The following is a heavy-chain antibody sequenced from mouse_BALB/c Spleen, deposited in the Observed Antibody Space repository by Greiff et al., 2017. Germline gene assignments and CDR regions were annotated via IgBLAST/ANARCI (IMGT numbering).Heavy chain of an antibody. CDR3: ARGNWSWFAY. D-gene: IGHD2-1*01. CDR1: GFSLTSYG. Sequence: VNLVESGPGLVAPSQSLSITCTVSGFSLTSYGVHWVRQPPGKGLEWLGVIWAGGSTNYNSALMSRLSISKDNSKSQVFLKMNSLQTDDTAMYYCARGNWSWFAYWGQGTLVTVSA. J-gene: IGHJ3*01. V-gene: IGHV2-9*02. CDR2: IWAGGST.